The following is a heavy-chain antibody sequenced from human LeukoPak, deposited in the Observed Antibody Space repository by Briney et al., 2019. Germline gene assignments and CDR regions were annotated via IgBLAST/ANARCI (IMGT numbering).Heavy chain of an antibody. CDR2: IIPILGIA. J-gene: IGHJ5*02. V-gene: IGHV1-69*04. Sequence: SVMVSCKASGGTFSSYAISWVRQAPGQGLEWMGRIIPILGIANYAQKFQGRVTTTADKSTSTAYMELSSLRSEDTAVYYCAKHMVRGVITEDWFDPWGQGTLVTVSS. CDR1: GGTFSSYA. D-gene: IGHD3-10*01. CDR3: AKHMVRGVITEDWFDP.